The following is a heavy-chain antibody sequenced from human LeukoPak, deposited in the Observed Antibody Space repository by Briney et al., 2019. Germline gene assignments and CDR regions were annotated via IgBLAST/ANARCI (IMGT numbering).Heavy chain of an antibody. V-gene: IGHV3-30-3*01. CDR1: GXTFSNYT. CDR2: LSSDGSNK. Sequence: GGSLRLSCAASGXTFSNYTMHWVRQAPGKGLEWVAVLSSDGSNKYYADSVKGRFTISRDISKNTLYLQMTSLRAEDTAVYYCARGAYQIVVVTAPTYWGQGTLVTVSS. J-gene: IGHJ4*02. CDR3: ARGAYQIVVVTAPTY. D-gene: IGHD2-21*02.